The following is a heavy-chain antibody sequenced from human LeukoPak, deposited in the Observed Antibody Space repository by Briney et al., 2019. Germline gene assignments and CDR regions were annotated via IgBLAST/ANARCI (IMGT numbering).Heavy chain of an antibody. V-gene: IGHV3-33*01. CDR3: ARDRTSAPGEWGWFDY. Sequence: GRSLRLSCVASGFTFRSYGMHWVRQAPGKGLEWVAVIWYDGSNKYYTDSVKGRITISRDNSKNTLYPQMNSLRAEDTAVYYCARDRTSAPGEWGWFDYWGQGTLVTVSS. D-gene: IGHD3-16*01. CDR1: GFTFRSYG. J-gene: IGHJ4*02. CDR2: IWYDGSNK.